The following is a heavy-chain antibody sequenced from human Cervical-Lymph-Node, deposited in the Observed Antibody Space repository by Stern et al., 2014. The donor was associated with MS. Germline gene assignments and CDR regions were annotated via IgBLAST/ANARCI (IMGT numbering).Heavy chain of an antibody. D-gene: IGHD3-10*01. CDR1: GFSLNTRGVG. CDR2: IYWDDDK. CDR3: ARHVAGRGEGFGY. V-gene: IGHV2-5*02. Sequence: QVTLKESGPTVVKPTQTLTLTCTFSGFSLNTRGVGVGWVRQPPGEALECLGIIYWDDDKRLNPSLESRLTITKDSSKNQVVLKMTNMDPLDTGTYHCARHVAGRGEGFGYWGQGILVTVSS. J-gene: IGHJ4*02.